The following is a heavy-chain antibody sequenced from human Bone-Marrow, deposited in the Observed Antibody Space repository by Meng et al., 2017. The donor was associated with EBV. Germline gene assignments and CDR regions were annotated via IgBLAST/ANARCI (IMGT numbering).Heavy chain of an antibody. CDR1: GYTFTSYG. D-gene: IGHD6-13*01. V-gene: IGHV1-69*13. CDR2: IIPIFGTA. Sequence: QVPLVQSGAEVKKPGXSVKVSCKASGYTFTSYGISWVRQAPGQGLEWMGGIIPIFGTANYAQKFQGRVTITADESTSTAYMELSSLRSEDTAVYYCARGLAAADWYFDLWGRGTLVTVSS. CDR3: ARGLAAADWYFDL. J-gene: IGHJ2*01.